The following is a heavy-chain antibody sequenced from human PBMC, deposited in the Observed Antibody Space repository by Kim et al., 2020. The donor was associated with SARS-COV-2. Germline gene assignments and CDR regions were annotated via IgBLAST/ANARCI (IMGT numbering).Heavy chain of an antibody. Sequence: GGSLRLSCAASGFTFSSYAMHWVRQAPGKGLEWVAVISYDGSNKYYADSVKGRFTISRDNSKNTLYLQMNSLRAEDTAVYYCARDWRYSSSWYSRYYYYYGMDVWGQGTTVTVSS. V-gene: IGHV3-30-3*01. D-gene: IGHD6-13*01. CDR1: GFTFSSYA. J-gene: IGHJ6*02. CDR2: ISYDGSNK. CDR3: ARDWRYSSSWYSRYYYYYGMDV.